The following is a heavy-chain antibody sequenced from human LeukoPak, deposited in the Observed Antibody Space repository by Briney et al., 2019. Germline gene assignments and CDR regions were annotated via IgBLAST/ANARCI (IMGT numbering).Heavy chain of an antibody. CDR2: INPNSGGT. V-gene: IGHV1-2*02. CDR3: ARVGGSYSEGPFDY. J-gene: IGHJ4*02. Sequence: ASVKVSCKASGYTFTGYYMHWVRQAPGQGLEWMGWINPNSGGTNYAQKFQGRVTMTRDTSISTAYMELSRLRSDDTAVYYCARVGGSYSEGPFDYWGQGTLVTVSS. CDR1: GYTFTGYY. D-gene: IGHD1-26*01.